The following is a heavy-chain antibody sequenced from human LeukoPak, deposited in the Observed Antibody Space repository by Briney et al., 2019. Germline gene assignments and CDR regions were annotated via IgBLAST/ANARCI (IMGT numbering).Heavy chain of an antibody. CDR3: AKHSCAFDC. CDR1: GFSFSGCG. D-gene: IGHD1-26*01. Sequence: GGSLTLSCAASGFSFSGCGMHWVRQAPGKGVEGVAFIRYDGSNKYYKASVKGRFTISRDNSKNTRYLQLKSLRAEDTAVYYCAKHSCAFDCWGHGTMVTVSS. J-gene: IGHJ3*01. CDR2: IRYDGSNK. V-gene: IGHV3-30*02.